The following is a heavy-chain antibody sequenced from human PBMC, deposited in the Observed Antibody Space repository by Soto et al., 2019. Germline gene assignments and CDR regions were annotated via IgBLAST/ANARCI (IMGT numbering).Heavy chain of an antibody. CDR3: AWSASGIAGAGYDY. D-gene: IGHD5-12*01. V-gene: IGHV1-18*01. Sequence: ASVKVSCKASGYTFTSYGISWVRQAPGQGLEWMGWISAYNGNTNYAQKLQGRVTMTTDTSTSTAYMELRSLRSDDTAVYYCAWSASGIAGAGYDYWGQGTLVTVSS. J-gene: IGHJ4*02. CDR1: GYTFTSYG. CDR2: ISAYNGNT.